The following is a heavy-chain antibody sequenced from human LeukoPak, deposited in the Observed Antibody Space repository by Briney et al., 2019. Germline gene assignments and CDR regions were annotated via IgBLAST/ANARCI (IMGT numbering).Heavy chain of an antibody. D-gene: IGHD4-23*01. Sequence: PGGSLRLSCAASGFXFSRYSMNWVRQAPGKGLEWVSYISSSSSTIDYADSVKGRFSISRDNAKNSLYLQMKSLRDEDTAVYYCAREDGGKADIWGQGTMVTVSS. CDR1: GFXFSRYS. V-gene: IGHV3-48*02. CDR3: AREDGGKADI. CDR2: ISSSSSTI. J-gene: IGHJ3*02.